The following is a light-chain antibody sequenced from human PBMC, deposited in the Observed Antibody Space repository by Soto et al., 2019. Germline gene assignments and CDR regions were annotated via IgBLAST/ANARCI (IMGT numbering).Light chain of an antibody. CDR3: CSYAGSYTLYV. CDR1: SSDVGGYNY. Sequence: QSALTQPRSVSGSPGQSVTISCTGTSSDVGGYNYVSWYQQHPGKAPKLMIYDVSKRPSGVPDRFSGSKSGNTASLTIPGLQAEDEADYYCCSYAGSYTLYVFGTGTKLTVL. CDR2: DVS. V-gene: IGLV2-11*01. J-gene: IGLJ1*01.